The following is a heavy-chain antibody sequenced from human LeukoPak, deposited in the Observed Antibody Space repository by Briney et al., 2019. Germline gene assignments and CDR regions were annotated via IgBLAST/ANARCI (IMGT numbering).Heavy chain of an antibody. CDR1: GGSISSYY. J-gene: IGHJ4*02. Sequence: SETLSLTCTVSGGSISSYYWSWIRQPAGKGLEWIGRIYTSGSTNYNPSLKSRVTISVDTSKNQFSLKLSSVTAADTAVYYCARRGGPYYYGSGSSIDYWGQGTLVTVSS. CDR2: IYTSGST. CDR3: ARRGGPYYYGSGSSIDY. V-gene: IGHV4-4*07. D-gene: IGHD3-10*01.